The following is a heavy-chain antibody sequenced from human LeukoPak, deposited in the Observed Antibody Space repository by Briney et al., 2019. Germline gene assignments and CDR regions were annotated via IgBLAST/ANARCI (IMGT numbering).Heavy chain of an antibody. V-gene: IGHV3-30*18. CDR3: AKARGYSGYEHDY. Sequence: PGRSLRLSCAASGFTFSSYGMHWVRQAPGKGLEWVAVISYDGSNKYYADSVKGRFTISRDNSKNTLYLQMNSLRAEDTAVYYRAKARGYSGYEHDYWGQGTLVTVSS. D-gene: IGHD5-12*01. CDR1: GFTFSSYG. CDR2: ISYDGSNK. J-gene: IGHJ4*02.